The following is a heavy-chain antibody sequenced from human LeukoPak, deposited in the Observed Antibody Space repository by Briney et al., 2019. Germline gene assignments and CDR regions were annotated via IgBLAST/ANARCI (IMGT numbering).Heavy chain of an antibody. V-gene: IGHV4-59*01. Sequence: SETLSLTCTVSGGSISSYYWSWIRQPPGKGLEWIGYIYYSGSTNYNPSLKSRVTISVDTSKNQFSLKLSSVTAADTAVYYCARARIADAFDIWGQGTMVTVSS. CDR1: GGSISSYY. CDR3: ARARIADAFDI. D-gene: IGHD2-15*01. J-gene: IGHJ3*02. CDR2: IYYSGST.